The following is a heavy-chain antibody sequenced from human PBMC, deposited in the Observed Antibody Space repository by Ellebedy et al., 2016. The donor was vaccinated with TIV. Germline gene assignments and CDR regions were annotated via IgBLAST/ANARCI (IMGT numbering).Heavy chain of an antibody. CDR1: GYTFTSYY. CDR3: GRVLGSYGWFDP. Sequence: AASVKVSCKASGYTFTSYYIHWVRQAPGQGLEWRGLINPTGGSTNYEQKFQGRVSMTRDTSPSTVYMELSSLRSEDTAVYYCGRVLGSYGWFDPWGQGTLVTVSS. J-gene: IGHJ5*02. CDR2: INPTGGST. D-gene: IGHD3-16*01. V-gene: IGHV1-46*01.